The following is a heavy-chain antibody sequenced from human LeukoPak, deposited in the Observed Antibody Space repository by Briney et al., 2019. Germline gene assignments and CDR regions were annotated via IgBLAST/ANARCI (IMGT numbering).Heavy chain of an antibody. J-gene: IGHJ4*02. CDR2: ISYDGSDK. Sequence: GGSLRLSCAASGFTFSSYGMHWVRQAPGKGLEWVAVISYDGSDKYYADSVKGRFTISRDNSKNTLYLQMNSLRAEDTAVYYCAKAHYDIWAVDYWGQGTLVTVSS. V-gene: IGHV3-30*18. CDR1: GFTFSSYG. D-gene: IGHD3-9*01. CDR3: AKAHYDIWAVDY.